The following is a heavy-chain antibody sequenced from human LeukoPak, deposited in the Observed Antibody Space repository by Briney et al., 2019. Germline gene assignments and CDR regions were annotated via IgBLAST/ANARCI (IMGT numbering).Heavy chain of an antibody. CDR2: ISSSSSYI. CDR1: GFTFSSYS. V-gene: IGHV3-21*01. CDR3: ARPVRGVNYYGMDV. Sequence: GGSLRLSCAASGFTFSSYSMNWVRQAPGKGLEWVSSISSSSSYIYYADSVKGRFTISGDNAKNSLYLQMNSLRAEDTAVYYCARPVRGVNYYGMDVWGKGTTVTVSS. J-gene: IGHJ6*04. D-gene: IGHD3-10*01.